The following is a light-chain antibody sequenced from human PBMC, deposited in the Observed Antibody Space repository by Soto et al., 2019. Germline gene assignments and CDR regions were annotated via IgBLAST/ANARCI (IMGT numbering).Light chain of an antibody. Sequence: DIQMTQSPSSLSASVGDRVTITCRASQGISTYLNCYQQKPGKAPKLLIYAASRLQSGVPSRFSGSGSETDFTLTISSLQPEDFATYSCQQSYSTTWTFGQGTKVEIK. CDR1: QGISTY. J-gene: IGKJ1*01. CDR2: AAS. V-gene: IGKV1-39*01. CDR3: QQSYSTTWT.